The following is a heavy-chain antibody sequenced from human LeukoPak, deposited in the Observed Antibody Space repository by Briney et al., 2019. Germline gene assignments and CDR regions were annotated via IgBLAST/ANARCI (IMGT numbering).Heavy chain of an antibody. Sequence: SQTLSLTCAVSGGSISSSNWWNWVRQPPGEGLEWIGEIYHSGSANYNPSLRSRVTISLDKSENQFSLKLNSVTAADTAVYYCARKVRGVYNFDNWGQGTLVTVSS. CDR3: ARKVRGVYNFDN. CDR1: GGSISSSNW. CDR2: IYHSGSA. D-gene: IGHD3-10*01. J-gene: IGHJ4*02. V-gene: IGHV4-4*02.